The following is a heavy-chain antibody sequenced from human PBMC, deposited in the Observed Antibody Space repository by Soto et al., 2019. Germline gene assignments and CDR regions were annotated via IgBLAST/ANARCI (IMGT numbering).Heavy chain of an antibody. CDR1: GFTFSSYA. CDR2: ISSNGGST. J-gene: IGHJ4*02. D-gene: IGHD2-2*01. Sequence: GGSLRLSCSADGFTFSSYALPWVRQAPGKGLEYVSAISSNGGSTYYADSVKGRFTISRDNSKNTLYLQMSSLRAEDTAAYYCVKSVVVVPAAIYFDYWGQGT. CDR3: VKSVVVVPAAIYFDY. V-gene: IGHV3-64D*06.